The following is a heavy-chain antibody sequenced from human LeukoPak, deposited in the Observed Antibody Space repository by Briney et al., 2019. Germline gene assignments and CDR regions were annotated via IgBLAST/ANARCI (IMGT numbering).Heavy chain of an antibody. CDR2: LYYSGST. CDR3: ARQPGSPRNFDY. Sequence: SETLSLTCTVSGGSISNYYWSWIRQPPGKGLEWIGYLYYSGSTNYNPSLKSRVTISVDSSKNQFSLKLSSVTAADTAVYYCARQPGSPRNFDYWGQGTLVTVSS. CDR1: GGSISNYY. V-gene: IGHV4-59*08. J-gene: IGHJ4*02.